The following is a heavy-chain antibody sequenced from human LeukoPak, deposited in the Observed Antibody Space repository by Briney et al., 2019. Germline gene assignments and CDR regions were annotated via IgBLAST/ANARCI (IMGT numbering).Heavy chain of an antibody. Sequence: GGSLRLSCAASGFTFSNYWMHWVRQAPGKGLVHVSRINSDGSSANYADSVQGRFTISRDNAKNRLYLEMNSLRADDTAVYYCARPVTGTYAPLEYWGQGTLVTVSS. CDR1: GFTFSNYW. D-gene: IGHD1-1*01. V-gene: IGHV3-74*01. J-gene: IGHJ4*02. CDR2: INSDGSSA. CDR3: ARPVTGTYAPLEY.